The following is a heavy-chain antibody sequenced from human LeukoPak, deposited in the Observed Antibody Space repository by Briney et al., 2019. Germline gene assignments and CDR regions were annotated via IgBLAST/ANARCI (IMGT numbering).Heavy chain of an antibody. CDR1: GGSISSGDYY. J-gene: IGHJ6*03. V-gene: IGHV4-30-4*08. Sequence: SQTLSLTCTVSGGSISSGDYYWSWIRQPPGKGLEWIGYIYYSGSTYYNPSLKSRVTISVDTSKNQFSLKLSSVTAADTAVYYCAPLSTIFGVVYYYMDVWGKGTTVTVSS. D-gene: IGHD3-3*01. CDR2: IYYSGST. CDR3: APLSTIFGVVYYYMDV.